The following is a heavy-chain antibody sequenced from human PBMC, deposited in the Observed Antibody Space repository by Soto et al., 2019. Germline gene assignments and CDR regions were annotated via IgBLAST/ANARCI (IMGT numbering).Heavy chain of an antibody. V-gene: IGHV4-30-4*01. D-gene: IGHD2-2*01. CDR2: IYYSGST. J-gene: IGHJ6*04. CDR1: GGSISSGDYY. CDR3: AREGYCGSTAGCPYYYGMDV. Sequence: SETLSLTCTVSGGSISSGDYYWSWIRQPPGKGLEWIGYIYYSGSTYYNPSLKSRVTISVDTSKNQFSLKLSSVTAADTAGYYLAREGYCGSTAGCPYYYGMDVGGKGTTVTFPS.